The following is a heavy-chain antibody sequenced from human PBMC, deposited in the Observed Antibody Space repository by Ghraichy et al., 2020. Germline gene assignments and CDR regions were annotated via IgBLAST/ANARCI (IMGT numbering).Heavy chain of an antibody. V-gene: IGHV3-23*01. CDR1: GFTFSSYA. CDR3: ATSLTTENYYYYYGMDV. Sequence: GGSLRLSCAASGFTFSSYAMSWVRQAPGKGLEWVSAISGSGGSTYYADSVKGRFTISRDNSKNTLYLQMNSLRAEDTAVYYCATSLTTENYYYYYGMDVWGQGTTVTVSS. J-gene: IGHJ6*02. CDR2: ISGSGGST. D-gene: IGHD4-17*01.